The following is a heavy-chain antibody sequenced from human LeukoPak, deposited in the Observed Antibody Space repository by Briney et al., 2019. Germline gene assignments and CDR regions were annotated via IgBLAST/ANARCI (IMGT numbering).Heavy chain of an antibody. CDR2: INPSGGST. Sequence: ASVKVSCKASGYTFTSYYMHWVRQAPGQGLEWMGIINPSGGSTSYAQKFQGRVTMTRDTSTSTVYMELSSLRSEDTAVYYCARDEISRYSYGYRFDPWGQGTLVTVSS. V-gene: IGHV1-46*01. CDR3: ARDEISRYSYGYRFDP. J-gene: IGHJ5*02. CDR1: GYTFTSYY. D-gene: IGHD5-18*01.